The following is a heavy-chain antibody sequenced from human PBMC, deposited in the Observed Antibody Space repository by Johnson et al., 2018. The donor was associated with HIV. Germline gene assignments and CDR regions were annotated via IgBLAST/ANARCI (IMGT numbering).Heavy chain of an antibody. D-gene: IGHD1-7*01. CDR1: GFTVSSNY. CDR3: ASWNYFDAFDI. Sequence: VQLVESGGGVVQPGRSLRLSCAASGFTVSSNYMSWVRQAPGKGLEWVSVIYSGGSTYYEDSVKGRFTISRDNAKNSLYLQMNSLRAEDTAVYYCASWNYFDAFDIWGQGTMVTVSS. CDR2: IYSGGST. V-gene: IGHV3-66*01. J-gene: IGHJ3*02.